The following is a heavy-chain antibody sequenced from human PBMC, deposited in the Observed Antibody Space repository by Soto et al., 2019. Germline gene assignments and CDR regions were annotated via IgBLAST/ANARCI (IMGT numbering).Heavy chain of an antibody. CDR2: IYYSGST. J-gene: IGHJ4*02. D-gene: IGHD3-3*01. V-gene: IGHV4-39*01. CDR1: GGSISSSSYY. Sequence: SETLSLTCTVSGGSISSSSYYWGWIRQPPGKGLEWIGSIYYSGSTYYNPSLKSRVTISVDTSKNQFSLKLSSVTAADTAVYYCASRRITIFGVVTGGKYDYWGQGTLVTVSS. CDR3: ASRRITIFGVVTGGKYDY.